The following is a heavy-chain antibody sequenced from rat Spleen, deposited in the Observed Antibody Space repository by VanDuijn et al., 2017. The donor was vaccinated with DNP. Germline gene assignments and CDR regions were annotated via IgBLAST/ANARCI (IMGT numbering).Heavy chain of an antibody. Sequence: EVQLVESGGGLVQPGRSLKLSCAASGFTFSDYNMAWVRQAPKKGLEWVATISYDGSSTYYRDSVKGRFTISRDNAKSTLYLQMDSLRSEDTATYYCARHGLYYDGYYDAMDAWGQGTSVTVSS. V-gene: IGHV5-7*01. J-gene: IGHJ4*01. CDR3: ARHGLYYDGYYDAMDA. CDR2: ISYDGSST. CDR1: GFTFSDYN. D-gene: IGHD1-12*03.